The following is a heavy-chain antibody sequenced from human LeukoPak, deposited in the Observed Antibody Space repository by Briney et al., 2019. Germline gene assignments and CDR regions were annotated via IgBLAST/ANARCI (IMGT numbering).Heavy chain of an antibody. J-gene: IGHJ4*02. CDR3: ARGLHFSPAFDY. D-gene: IGHD2/OR15-2a*01. CDR1: GGSFSGYY. V-gene: IGHV4-34*01. CDR2: INHSGST. Sequence: PSETLSLTCAVYGGSFSGYYWSWIRQPPGKGLEWIGEINHSGSTNYNPSLKSRVTISVDTSKNQFSLKLSSVTAADTAVYYCARGLHFSPAFDYWGQGTLVTVSS.